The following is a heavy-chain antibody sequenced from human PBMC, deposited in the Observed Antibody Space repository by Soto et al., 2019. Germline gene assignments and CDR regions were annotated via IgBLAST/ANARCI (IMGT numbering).Heavy chain of an antibody. Sequence: PSGTLSLTCAVSGGSISSSNWRSWVRQPPGKGLEWIGEIYHSGSTNYNPSLKSRVTISVDKSKNQFSLKLSSVTAADTAVYYCARGSYYYDSNGYYYVGDFDYWGQGTLVTAS. CDR1: GGSISSSNW. J-gene: IGHJ4*02. CDR3: ARGSYYYDSNGYYYVGDFDY. D-gene: IGHD3-22*01. CDR2: IYHSGST. V-gene: IGHV4-4*02.